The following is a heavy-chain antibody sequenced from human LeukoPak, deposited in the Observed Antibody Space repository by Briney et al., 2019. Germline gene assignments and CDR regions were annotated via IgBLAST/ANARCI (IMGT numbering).Heavy chain of an antibody. CDR1: GGSISSSSYS. CDR2: IYYSGST. Sequence: PSETLSLTCTVSGGSISSSSYSWGWIRQPPGKGLEWIGSIYYSGSTYYNPSLKSRVTISVDTSKNQFSLKLSSVTAADTAVYYCARGYDFWSGYYLDYWGQGTLVTVSS. D-gene: IGHD3-3*01. V-gene: IGHV4-39*01. J-gene: IGHJ4*02. CDR3: ARGYDFWSGYYLDY.